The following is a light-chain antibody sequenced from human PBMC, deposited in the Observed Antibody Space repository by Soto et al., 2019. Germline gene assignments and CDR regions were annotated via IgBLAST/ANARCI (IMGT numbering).Light chain of an antibody. Sequence: EIVLTQSPGTLSLSPGERATLSCRASQSVSSNYLAWYQQKPGQAPRLLIYGASSRATGIPARFSGSGSGTEFILTISSLQSEDFAVYYCQQYNNWPPLTFGQGTRLEIK. CDR1: QSVSSN. J-gene: IGKJ5*01. CDR2: GAS. V-gene: IGKV3D-15*01. CDR3: QQYNNWPPLT.